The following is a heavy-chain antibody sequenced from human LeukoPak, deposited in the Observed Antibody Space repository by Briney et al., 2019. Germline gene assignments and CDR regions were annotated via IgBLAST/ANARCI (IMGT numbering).Heavy chain of an antibody. CDR3: AKDQSAYYCYGMDV. J-gene: IGHJ6*02. Sequence: GGSLRLSCAASGFTFSSYGMHWVRQAPGKGLEWVAVISYDGSNKYYADSVKGRFTISRDNSKNTLYLQMNSLRAEDTAVYYCAKDQSAYYCYGMDVWGQGTTVTVSS. CDR2: ISYDGSNK. V-gene: IGHV3-30*18. CDR1: GFTFSSYG.